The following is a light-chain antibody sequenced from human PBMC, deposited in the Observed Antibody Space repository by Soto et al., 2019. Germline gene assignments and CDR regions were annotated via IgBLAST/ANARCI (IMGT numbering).Light chain of an antibody. V-gene: IGLV2-14*01. CDR1: SSDVGRYNY. Sequence: QSALTQPASVSGSPGQSITISCTGTSSDVGRYNYVSWYRQHPGTAPKLIISDVNSRPSGISNRFSGSKSGNTASLTISGLQAEDEADYYCSSYTSDWGVFGTGTKLTVL. CDR2: DVN. J-gene: IGLJ1*01. CDR3: SSYTSDWGV.